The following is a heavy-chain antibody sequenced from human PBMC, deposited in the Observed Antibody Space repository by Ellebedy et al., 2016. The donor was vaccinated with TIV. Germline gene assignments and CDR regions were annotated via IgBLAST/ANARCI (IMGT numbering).Heavy chain of an antibody. CDR2: IYYSGST. CDR1: GGSISSSSYY. CDR3: ARDLEKSWFDP. Sequence: MPGGSLRLSCTVSGGSISSSSYYWSWFRQPPGKGLEWIGYIYYSGSTNYNPSLKSRVTISVDTSKNQFSLKLSSVTAADTAVYYCARDLEKSWFDPWGQGTLVTVSS. J-gene: IGHJ5*02. V-gene: IGHV4-61*01.